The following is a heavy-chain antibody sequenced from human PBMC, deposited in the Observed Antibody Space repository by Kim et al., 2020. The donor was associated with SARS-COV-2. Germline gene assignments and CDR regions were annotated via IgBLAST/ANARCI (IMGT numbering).Heavy chain of an antibody. CDR3: AKWRGLLELCLDYYNGMDV. J-gene: IGHJ6*02. D-gene: IGHD3-16*01. CDR2: ISYEGSKK. CDR1: GFNFNNFG. Sequence: GGSLRLSCTASGFNFNNFGMHWVRQAPGKGLEWVAVISYEGSKKYYADSLKGRFTISRDNSKNTLYLQMNSLRGEDTAVYYCAKWRGLLELCLDYYNGMDVWGQGTTVIVSS. V-gene: IGHV3-30*18.